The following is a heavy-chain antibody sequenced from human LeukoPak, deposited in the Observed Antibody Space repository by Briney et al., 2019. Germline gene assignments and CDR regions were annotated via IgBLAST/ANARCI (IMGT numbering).Heavy chain of an antibody. CDR1: GFTFSSYG. V-gene: IGHV3-30*18. D-gene: IGHD3-16*01. Sequence: GGSLRLSCAASGFTFSSYGMHWVRQAPVKGLEWVAVISYDGSNKYYADSVKGRFTISRDNSKNTLYLQMNSLRAEDTAVYYCAKDLYEAGPMRYYYYGMDVWGQGTTVTVSS. CDR3: AKDLYEAGPMRYYYYGMDV. J-gene: IGHJ6*02. CDR2: ISYDGSNK.